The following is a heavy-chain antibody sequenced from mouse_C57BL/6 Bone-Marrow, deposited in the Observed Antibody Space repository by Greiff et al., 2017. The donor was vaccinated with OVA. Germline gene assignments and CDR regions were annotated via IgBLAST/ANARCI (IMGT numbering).Heavy chain of an antibody. CDR3: ARSNYGCFAMDY. D-gene: IGHD2-5*01. Sequence: QVHVKQSGPELVKPGASVKISCKASGYSFTIYYIHWVKQRPGQGLEWIGWIYPGSVNTNYNEKFKGKATLTADTASSTAYMQLSSLTSEDSAVYYYARSNYGCFAMDYWGQGTSVTVSS. CDR2: IYPGSVNT. CDR1: GYSFTIYY. J-gene: IGHJ4*01. V-gene: IGHV1-66*01.